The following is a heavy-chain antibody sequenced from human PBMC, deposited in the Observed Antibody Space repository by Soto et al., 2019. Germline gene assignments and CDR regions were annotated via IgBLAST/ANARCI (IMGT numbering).Heavy chain of an antibody. CDR1: GGSISSGGFY. CDR3: ARDFEGGGNWFDP. J-gene: IGHJ5*02. Sequence: QVQLQESGPGLVKPSQTLSLTCTVSGGSISSGGFYWSWIRQHPGKGLEWIGYIYYSGNTYYNPSLKSRVIISVDTSKNQFSLKLSSVTAADTAVYYCARDFEGGGNWFDPWGQGTLVTVSS. CDR2: IYYSGNT. V-gene: IGHV4-31*03. D-gene: IGHD3-16*01.